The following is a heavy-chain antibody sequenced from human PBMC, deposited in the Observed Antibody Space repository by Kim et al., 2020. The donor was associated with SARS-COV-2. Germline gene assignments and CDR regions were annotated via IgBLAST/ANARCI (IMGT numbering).Heavy chain of an antibody. CDR2: IIPIFGIA. CDR3: ARTGYSSSWYGRYGMDV. D-gene: IGHD6-13*01. Sequence: SVKVSCKASGGTFSSYAISWVRQAPGQGLEWMGGIIPIFGIANYAQKFQGRVTITADESTSTAYMELSSLRSEDTAVYYCARTGYSSSWYGRYGMDVWGQGTTVTVSS. CDR1: GGTFSSYA. J-gene: IGHJ6*02. V-gene: IGHV1-69*13.